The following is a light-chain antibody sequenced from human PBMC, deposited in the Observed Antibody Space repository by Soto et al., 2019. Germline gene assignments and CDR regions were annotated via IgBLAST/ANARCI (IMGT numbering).Light chain of an antibody. CDR1: TGAVTSGHY. CDR3: LLSYSGARV. CDR2: DAS. Sequence: QAVVTQEPSLTVSPGGTVTLTCGSSTGAVTSGHYPYWFQQKPGQAPTTLIYDASYKHSWTPARFSGSLLGGKAALTLSGAQPEDEAEYYCLLSYSGARVFGGGTKLTVL. J-gene: IGLJ2*01. V-gene: IGLV7-46*01.